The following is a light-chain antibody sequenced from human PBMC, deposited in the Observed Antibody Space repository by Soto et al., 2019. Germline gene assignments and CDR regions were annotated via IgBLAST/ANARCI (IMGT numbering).Light chain of an antibody. V-gene: IGKV1-5*03. Sequence: DIQRTQSPATVSGSVGDRVTITSRASQTISSWLAWYQQKPGKAPKLLIYKASTLKSGVPSRFSGSGSGTEFTLTISSLQPDDFATYYCQQYNSYSVTFGQGTKVDIK. CDR2: KAS. CDR1: QTISSW. J-gene: IGKJ1*01. CDR3: QQYNSYSVT.